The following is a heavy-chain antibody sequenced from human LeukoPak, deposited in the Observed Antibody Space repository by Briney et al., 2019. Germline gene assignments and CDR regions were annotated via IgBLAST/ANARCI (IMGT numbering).Heavy chain of an antibody. Sequence: PGGSLRLSCAASGFTVSSNYMSWVRQAPGKGLEWVAVISYDGSNKYYADSVKGRSTISRDNSKNTLYLQMNSLRAEDTAVYYCARAKWGYGDYQLFDYWGQGTLVTVSS. J-gene: IGHJ4*02. CDR3: ARAKWGYGDYQLFDY. D-gene: IGHD4-17*01. CDR1: GFTVSSNY. V-gene: IGHV3-30-3*01. CDR2: ISYDGSNK.